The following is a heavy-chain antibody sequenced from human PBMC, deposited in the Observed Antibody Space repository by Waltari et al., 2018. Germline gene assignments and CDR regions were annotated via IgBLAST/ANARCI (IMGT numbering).Heavy chain of an antibody. D-gene: IGHD6-13*01. Sequence: QVQLVQSGAEVTKPGSSVQVSCKASGGTFSSYALSWVRQGPGHGLEWWGGVSPIFGTANYAQKFQGRVTITTDESTSTAYMELSSLRSEDTAVYYCAGEGRSSWYRAHYWGQGTLVTVSS. V-gene: IGHV1-69*05. CDR2: VSPIFGTA. J-gene: IGHJ4*02. CDR3: AGEGRSSWYRAHY. CDR1: GGTFSSYA.